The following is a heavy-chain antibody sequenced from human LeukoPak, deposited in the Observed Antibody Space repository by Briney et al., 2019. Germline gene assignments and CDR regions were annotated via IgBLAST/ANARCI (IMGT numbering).Heavy chain of an antibody. D-gene: IGHD2-15*01. Sequence: ASVKVSCKTSGYTFTGSYMHWVRQAPGQGLEWMGWINPNSGATYYAQKFQGRVTMARDTSISTAYMELSRLTSDDTAVYYCAREVGRLSDAFDIWGQGTMVTVSS. V-gene: IGHV1-2*02. CDR1: GYTFTGSY. J-gene: IGHJ3*02. CDR2: INPNSGAT. CDR3: AREVGRLSDAFDI.